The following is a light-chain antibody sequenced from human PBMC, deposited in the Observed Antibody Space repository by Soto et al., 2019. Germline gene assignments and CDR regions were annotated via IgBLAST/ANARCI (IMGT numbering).Light chain of an antibody. CDR3: QQYDRFPYS. Sequence: DIQMTQSPSTLSASVGDTLSITCRASLSISSWLAWYQQKPGKAPKLLIYEASNLKSEVPSRFSGSGSGTDFTLTINGLQPDDFAAYYCQQYDRFPYSFGPGTRLDIK. CDR1: LSISSW. CDR2: EAS. V-gene: IGKV1-5*03. J-gene: IGKJ2*01.